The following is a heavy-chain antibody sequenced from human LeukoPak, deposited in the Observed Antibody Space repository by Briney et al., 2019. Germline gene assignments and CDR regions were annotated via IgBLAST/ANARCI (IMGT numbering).Heavy chain of an antibody. CDR3: AKVLITMIVVVTSHWFDP. V-gene: IGHV3-23*01. Sequence: GGSLRLSCAASGFTFSSFVMTWVRQAPGKGLEWVSAISGSGGSTYYADSVKGRFTISRDNSKNTLYLQMNSLRAEDTAVYYCAKVLITMIVVVTSHWFDPWGQGTLVTVSS. D-gene: IGHD3-22*01. CDR2: ISGSGGST. CDR1: GFTFSSFV. J-gene: IGHJ5*02.